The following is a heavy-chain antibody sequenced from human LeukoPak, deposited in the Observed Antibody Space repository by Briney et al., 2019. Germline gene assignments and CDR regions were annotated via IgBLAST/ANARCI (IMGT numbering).Heavy chain of an antibody. J-gene: IGHJ4*02. D-gene: IGHD6-19*01. CDR1: GGSISSYY. CDR3: AGVYSSGWTFDY. Sequence: SETLSLTCTVSGGSISSYYWSWIRQPAGKGLEWIGRICTRGSTNYNPSLKSRVTMSVDTSKSQFSLKLSSVTAADTAVYYCAGVYSSGWTFDYWGQGTLVTVSS. V-gene: IGHV4-4*07. CDR2: ICTRGST.